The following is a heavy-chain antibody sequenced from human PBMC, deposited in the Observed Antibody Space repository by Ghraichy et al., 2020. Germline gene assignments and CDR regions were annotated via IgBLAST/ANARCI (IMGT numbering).Heavy chain of an antibody. V-gene: IGHV3-30*18. D-gene: IGHD3-16*01. CDR2: ISYDGSNK. CDR1: GFTFSSYG. CDR3: AKWGGSEYYFDY. J-gene: IGHJ4*02. Sequence: GGSLRLSCAASGFTFSSYGMHWVRQAPGKGLEWVAVISYDGSNKYYADSVKGRFTISRDNSKNTLYLQMNSLRAEDTAVYYCAKWGGSEYYFDYWGQGTLVTVSS.